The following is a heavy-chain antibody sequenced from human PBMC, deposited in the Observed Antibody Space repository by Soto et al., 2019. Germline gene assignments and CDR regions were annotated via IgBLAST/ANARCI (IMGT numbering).Heavy chain of an antibody. CDR3: ARHDVDILTAPQRHPFDY. V-gene: IGHV5-51*01. CDR2: IYPGDSDT. Sequence: PGESLKISCKGSGYTFTTYWIGWVRQMPGKGLEWMGMIYPGDSDTRYSPSFQGQVTISADKSVNTAYLQWSSLEASDTAMYYCARHDVDILTAPQRHPFDYWGQGTLVTVSS. CDR1: GYTFTTYW. J-gene: IGHJ4*02. D-gene: IGHD3-9*01.